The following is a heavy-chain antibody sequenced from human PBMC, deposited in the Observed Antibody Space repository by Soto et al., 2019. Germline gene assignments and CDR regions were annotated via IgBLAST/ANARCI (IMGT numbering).Heavy chain of an antibody. Sequence: QVQLVGSGGGVVKPGGSLRLSCTASGFTFSDYYMTWIRQAPGKGLEWLSYISSGGFTIYYADSVKGRFTVSRDNAKNSMYLQMNTLRVENTAVYYCARDPGIYYGMDVWGQGTTVTVSS. CDR2: ISSGGFTI. V-gene: IGHV3-11*01. D-gene: IGHD3-10*01. CDR1: GFTFSDYY. J-gene: IGHJ6*02. CDR3: ARDPGIYYGMDV.